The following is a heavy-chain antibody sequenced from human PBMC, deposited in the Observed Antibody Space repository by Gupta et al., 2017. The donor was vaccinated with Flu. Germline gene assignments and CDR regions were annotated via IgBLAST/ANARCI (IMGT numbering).Heavy chain of an antibody. Sequence: GFTFSSYSMNWVRQAPGKGLEWVSYISSSSSTIYYADSVKGRFTISRDNAKNSLYLQMNSLRAEDTAVYYCARERAAIDYWGQGTLVTVSS. V-gene: IGHV3-48*01. D-gene: IGHD6-13*01. J-gene: IGHJ4*02. CDR2: ISSSSSTI. CDR3: ARERAAIDY. CDR1: GFTFSSYS.